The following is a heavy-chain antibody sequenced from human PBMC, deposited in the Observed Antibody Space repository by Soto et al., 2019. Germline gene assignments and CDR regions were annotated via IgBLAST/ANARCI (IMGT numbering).Heavy chain of an antibody. J-gene: IGHJ2*01. Sequence: VQLVQSGAEVKKPGSSVKVSCKASGGTFSSYAISWVRQAPGQGLEWMGGIIPIFGTANYAQKFQGRVTITADESTSTAYMELSSLRSEDTAVYYCARGPRSSWYYYNIPWYFDLWGRGTLVTVSS. D-gene: IGHD6-13*01. CDR1: GGTFSSYA. V-gene: IGHV1-69*01. CDR3: ARGPRSSWYYYNIPWYFDL. CDR2: IIPIFGTA.